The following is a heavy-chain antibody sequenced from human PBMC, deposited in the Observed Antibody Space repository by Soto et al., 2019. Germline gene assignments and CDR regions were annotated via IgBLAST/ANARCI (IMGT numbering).Heavy chain of an antibody. Sequence: GGSLRLSCAASGFTFSSYSMNWVRQAPGKGLEWVSSISSSSSYIYYADSVKGRFTISRDNAKNSLYLQMNSLRAEDTAVYYCAREYAGDLNAFDIWGQGTMVTVSS. V-gene: IGHV3-21*01. CDR2: ISSSSSYI. CDR3: AREYAGDLNAFDI. J-gene: IGHJ3*02. CDR1: GFTFSSYS. D-gene: IGHD3-3*01.